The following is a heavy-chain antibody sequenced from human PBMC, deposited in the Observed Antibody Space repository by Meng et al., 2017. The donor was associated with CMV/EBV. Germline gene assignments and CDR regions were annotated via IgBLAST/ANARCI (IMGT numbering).Heavy chain of an antibody. CDR3: AKDRGSRSAAIINAFDI. D-gene: IGHD2-2*01. Sequence: GGSLRVSCAASGFTFDDYAMHWVRQAPGKGLEWVSGISWNSGSIGYADSVKGRFTISRDNAKNSLYLQMNSLRAEDTALYYCAKDRGSRSAAIINAFDIWGQGTMVTVSS. J-gene: IGHJ3*02. CDR2: ISWNSGSI. V-gene: IGHV3-9*01. CDR1: GFTFDDYA.